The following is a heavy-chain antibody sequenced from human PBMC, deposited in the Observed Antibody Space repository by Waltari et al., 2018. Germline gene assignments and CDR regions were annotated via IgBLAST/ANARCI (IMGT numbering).Heavy chain of an antibody. D-gene: IGHD6-13*01. CDR2: VSNDRATT. J-gene: IGHJ3*02. V-gene: IGHV3-30*18. Sequence: QVHLVESGGGVVQPGRSLRLSCAASGFTFSSHGLHWVRQAPGKGLEWVKVVSNDRATTYDANAVKGRFTISRDNSKNTLYLQMNSLILEDTAVYYCANEGAAAARFAFDIWGQGTTVIVSS. CDR3: ANEGAAAARFAFDI. CDR1: GFTFSSHG.